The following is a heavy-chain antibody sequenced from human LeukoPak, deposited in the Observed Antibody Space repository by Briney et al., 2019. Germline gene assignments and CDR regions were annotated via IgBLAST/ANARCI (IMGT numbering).Heavy chain of an antibody. Sequence: PGGSLRLSCAASAFTFSNYWMSWVRQAPGKGLEWVANIKEDGSEINYVDSVKGRFTISRDSAKNSLYLQMNSLGVDDTAVYYCARDRGYSTFDYWGQGTLVTVSS. CDR3: ARDRGYSTFDY. D-gene: IGHD4-23*01. V-gene: IGHV3-7*01. J-gene: IGHJ4*02. CDR2: IKEDGSEI. CDR1: AFTFSNYW.